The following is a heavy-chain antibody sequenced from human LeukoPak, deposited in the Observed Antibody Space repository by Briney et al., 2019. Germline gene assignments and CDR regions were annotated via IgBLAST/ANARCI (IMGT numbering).Heavy chain of an antibody. CDR2: FILSGST. V-gene: IGHV4-34*01. Sequence: SETLSLTCAVYGGSFSGYYWSWIRQPPGKGLNGIGEFILSGSTNYNPSLKSRVTISVDTSKNQFSLKLSSVTAADTAVYYCARGRYAGYDILTGYTNYFDYWGQGTLVTVSS. CDR1: GGSFSGYY. D-gene: IGHD3-9*01. CDR3: ARGRYAGYDILTGYTNYFDY. J-gene: IGHJ4*02.